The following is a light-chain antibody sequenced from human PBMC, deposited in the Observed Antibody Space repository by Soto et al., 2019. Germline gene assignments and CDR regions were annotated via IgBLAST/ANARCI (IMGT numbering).Light chain of an antibody. Sequence: QSVLTQPPSAAGSPGQSVTISCTGTSSDVGGYNYVSWYQQHPGKAPKLMIYEVSKRPSGVPDRFSGSKSGNTASMTVSGLQAEDEADYYCSSYAGSNNLVVGGGTKLTVL. CDR2: EVS. V-gene: IGLV2-8*01. CDR1: SSDVGGYNY. J-gene: IGLJ2*01. CDR3: SSYAGSNNLV.